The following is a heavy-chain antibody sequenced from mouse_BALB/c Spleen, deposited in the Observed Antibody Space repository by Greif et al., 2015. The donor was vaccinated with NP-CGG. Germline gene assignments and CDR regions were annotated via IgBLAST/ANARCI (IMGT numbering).Heavy chain of an antibody. V-gene: IGHV1-69*02. J-gene: IGHJ4*01. CDR2: IDPSDSYT. CDR1: GYTFTSYW. D-gene: IGHD1-1*01. CDR3: ARWYYGSDYAMDY. Sequence: QVQLKESGAELVKPGASVKLSCKASGYTFTSYWMHWVKQRPGQGLEWIGEIDPSDSYTNYNQKFKGKATLTVDKSSSTAYMQLSSLTSEDSAVYYCARWYYGSDYAMDYWGQGTSVTVSS.